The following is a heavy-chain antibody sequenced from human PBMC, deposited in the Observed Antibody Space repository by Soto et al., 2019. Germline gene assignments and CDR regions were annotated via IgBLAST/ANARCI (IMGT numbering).Heavy chain of an antibody. Sequence: QVQLVQSGAEVKKPGSSVKVSCKASGGTFSSYAISWVRQAPGQGLEWMGGIIPIFGTANYAQNFQGRVMITADESTSTAYMELSSLRSEDTAVYYCARVPPGYYDILTGYLYFDYWGQGTLVTVSS. CDR1: GGTFSSYA. CDR3: ARVPPGYYDILTGYLYFDY. CDR2: IIPIFGTA. V-gene: IGHV1-69*01. D-gene: IGHD3-9*01. J-gene: IGHJ4*02.